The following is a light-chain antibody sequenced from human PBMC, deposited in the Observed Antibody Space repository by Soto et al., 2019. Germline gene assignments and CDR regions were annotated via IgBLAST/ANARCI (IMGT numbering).Light chain of an antibody. CDR2: GAS. V-gene: IGKV3-20*01. CDR3: QQYGSSPFT. CDR1: QSVSSSY. J-gene: IGKJ3*01. Sequence: EIVLEQSPAPLSFSPGEKAPLSCRASQSVSSSYLAWYQQKPGEAPSLLIYGASSRATGITDRFRGSGSGTDVTLTISRLEPEDFAVYYCQQYGSSPFTFGPGTKVDIK.